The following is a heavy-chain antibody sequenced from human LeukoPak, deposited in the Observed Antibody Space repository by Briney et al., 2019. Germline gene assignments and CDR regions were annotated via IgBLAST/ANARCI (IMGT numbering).Heavy chain of an antibody. D-gene: IGHD2-21*02. CDR1: GYTFTGHY. CDR3: ARAKAYCGGDCYSSEYFQH. Sequence: ASVKVSCKASGYTFTGHYMHWVRQAPGQGLEWMGWINPNSGGTNYAQKFQGRVTMTRDTSISTAYMELSRLRSDDTAVYYCARAKAYCGGDCYSSEYFQHWGQGTLVTVSS. CDR2: INPNSGGT. V-gene: IGHV1-2*02. J-gene: IGHJ1*01.